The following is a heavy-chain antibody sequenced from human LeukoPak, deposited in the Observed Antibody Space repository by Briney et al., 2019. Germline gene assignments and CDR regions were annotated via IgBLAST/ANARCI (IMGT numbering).Heavy chain of an antibody. CDR1: GFTFSGSA. V-gene: IGHV3-73*01. D-gene: IGHD4-23*01. CDR2: IRSTANGYAT. J-gene: IGHJ4*02. CDR3: TRRDYGGNSGFFDY. Sequence: GGSLRLSCAASGFTFSGSALHWVRQASGKGLEWVGRIRSTANGYATAYAASVKGRFTISRDDSKNTAYLQMNSLKTEDTAVYYCTRRDYGGNSGFFDYWGQGTLVTVSS.